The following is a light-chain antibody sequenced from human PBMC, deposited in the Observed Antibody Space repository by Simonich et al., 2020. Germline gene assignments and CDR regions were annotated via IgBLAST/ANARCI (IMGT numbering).Light chain of an antibody. CDR1: QGIRND. CDR2: AAS. J-gene: IGKJ3*01. Sequence: AIQMTQSPSSLSASVGDRVTITCRASQGIRNDLGWYQQKPGKAPKLLIYAASSLQSRVPSRFSGSGSGTDFTLTISSLQPEDFATYYCLQDYNYPVFGPGTKVDIK. V-gene: IGKV1-6*01. CDR3: LQDYNYPV.